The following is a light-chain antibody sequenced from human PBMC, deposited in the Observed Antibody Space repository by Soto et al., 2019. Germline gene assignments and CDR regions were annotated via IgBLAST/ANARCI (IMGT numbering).Light chain of an antibody. V-gene: IGKV1-5*01. J-gene: IGKJ1*01. CDR3: QQCNTFWT. CDR2: DVS. CDR1: QSIGTW. Sequence: DIQMTQSPSTLSASVGDRVTITCRASQSIGTWLAWYQQKPGEAPKLLIHDVSSLESGVPSRFTGSGYGTEFTLTISSLQPDDSATYYCQQCNTFWTFGQGTKVDIK.